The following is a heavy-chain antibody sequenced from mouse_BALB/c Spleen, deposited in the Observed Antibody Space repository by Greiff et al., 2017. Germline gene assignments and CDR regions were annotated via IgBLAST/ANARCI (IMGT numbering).Heavy chain of an antibody. Sequence: EVMLVESGGGLVKPGGSLKLSCAASGFTFSSYAMSWVRQTPEKRLEWVASISSGGSTYYPDSVKGRFTISRDNARNILYLQMSSLRSEDTAMYYCARGGGYYDYAAYWGQGTLVTVSA. CDR2: ISSGGST. J-gene: IGHJ3*01. CDR1: GFTFSSYA. D-gene: IGHD2-4*01. V-gene: IGHV5-6-5*01. CDR3: ARGGGYYDYAAY.